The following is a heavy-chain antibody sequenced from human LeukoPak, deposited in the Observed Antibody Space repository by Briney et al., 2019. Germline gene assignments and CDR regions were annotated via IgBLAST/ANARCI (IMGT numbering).Heavy chain of an antibody. CDR3: ARYDYGDCWFDP. CDR1: GGSMNDYY. D-gene: IGHD4-17*01. Sequence: SETLSLTCTVSGGSMNDYYWSWIRQAPGKGLEWIGYISDSGSTNYNPSLRSRVTISVDTSKNQFSLKLSSVTAADTALYYCARYDYGDCWFDPWGQGTLVTVSS. J-gene: IGHJ5*02. CDR2: ISDSGST. V-gene: IGHV4-59*01.